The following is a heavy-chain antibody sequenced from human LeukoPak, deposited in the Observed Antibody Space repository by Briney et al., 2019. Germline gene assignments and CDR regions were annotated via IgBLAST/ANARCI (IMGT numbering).Heavy chain of an antibody. CDR2: ISSTSTYI. D-gene: IGHD2-15*01. CDR3: ARGPFGG. Sequence: GGSLRLSCAASGFTFSSFSMQWVRQAPGKGLEWVSSISSTSTYIYYADSVKGRFTISRDAAKNSLYLQMNSLRAEDKAVYYCARGPFGGGGQGTLVTVSS. V-gene: IGHV3-21*01. J-gene: IGHJ4*02. CDR1: GFTFSSFS.